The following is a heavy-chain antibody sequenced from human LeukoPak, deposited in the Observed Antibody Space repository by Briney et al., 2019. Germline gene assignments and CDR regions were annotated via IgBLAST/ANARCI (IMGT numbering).Heavy chain of an antibody. CDR2: INHSGST. CDR3: ARSGVGYYDFWSGYSHENWFDL. V-gene: IGHV4-34*01. CDR1: GGSFSGYY. Sequence: SETLSLTCAVYGGSFSGYYWSWIRQPPGKGLEWIGEINHSGSTNYNPSLKSRVTISVDTSKNQFSLKLSSVTAADTAVYYCARSGVGYYDFWSGYSHENWFDLWGQGTLVTVSS. D-gene: IGHD3-3*01. J-gene: IGHJ5*02.